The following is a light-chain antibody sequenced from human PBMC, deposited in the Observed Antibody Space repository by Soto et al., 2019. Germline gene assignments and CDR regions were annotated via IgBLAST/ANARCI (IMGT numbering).Light chain of an antibody. J-gene: IGLJ3*02. CDR3: AAWDASLGGWV. CDR2: RDN. CDR1: SFNIGSNN. V-gene: IGLV1-47*01. Sequence: QSALTQPPSASGTXXXRVXXXCSGSSFNIGSNNVHWFQQFPGTAPKLLIYRDNQRPSGVPDRFSGSKSGASASLAITGLRSDDEADYYCAAWDASLGGWVFGGGTKLTVL.